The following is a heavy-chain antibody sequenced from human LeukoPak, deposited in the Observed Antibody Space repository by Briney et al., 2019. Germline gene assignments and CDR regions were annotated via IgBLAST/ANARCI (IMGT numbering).Heavy chain of an antibody. J-gene: IGHJ4*02. CDR3: ARGIDGDYLDY. CDR1: SGSISSSNYY. V-gene: IGHV4-61*02. D-gene: IGHD4-17*01. Sequence: SETLSLTCTVSSGSISSSNYYWSWIRQPAGKGLEWIGRISTIGITNYNPSLNSRVTISIDTSKNQFSLKLSSVTAADTAVYYCARGIDGDYLDYWGQGTLVTVSS. CDR2: ISTIGIT.